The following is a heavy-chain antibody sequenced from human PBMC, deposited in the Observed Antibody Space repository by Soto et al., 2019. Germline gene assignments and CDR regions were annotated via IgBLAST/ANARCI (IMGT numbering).Heavy chain of an antibody. CDR2: MNPDSGNT. D-gene: IGHD2-15*01. CDR3: ARCPAKGRGRTVVSYKWFDP. CDR1: GYTFTSYD. Sequence: QVQLVQSGAEVKKPGASVKVSCKASGYTFTSYDINWVRQATGQGLEWMGWMNPDSGNTGYAQKFQGRVTMTRNTSRRRAYMELSSLRSEDTAVYYCARCPAKGRGRTVVSYKWFDPWGQGTLVTVSS. V-gene: IGHV1-8*01. J-gene: IGHJ5*02.